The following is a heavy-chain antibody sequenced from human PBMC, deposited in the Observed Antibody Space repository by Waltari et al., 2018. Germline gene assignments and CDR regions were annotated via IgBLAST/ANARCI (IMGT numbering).Heavy chain of an antibody. CDR3: SIKGYCYGNTCLDGFDI. D-gene: IGHD2-15*01. V-gene: IGHV3-23*01. J-gene: IGHJ3*02. CDR2: LNGDCTNT. CDR1: GFIFSNYA. Sequence: EVQMLESGGTFLQPGGSLRLSCAVSGFIFSNYAMSWVRQAPGKGREWVSALNGDCTNTYYADFVKGRFTISRDNSKNTLYLLMNSLRAEDTAIYYCSIKGYCYGNTCLDGFDIWGQGTLVTVSS.